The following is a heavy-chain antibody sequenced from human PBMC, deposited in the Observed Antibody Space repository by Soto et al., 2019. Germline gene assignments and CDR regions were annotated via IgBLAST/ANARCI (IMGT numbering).Heavy chain of an antibody. V-gene: IGHV4-30-4*01. Sequence: PSETLSLTCTVSGGSISSGDYYRSWIRQPPGKGLEWIGYIYYSGSTYYKQSLKSRVTISVDTSKKQFSLKLSSVTAADKAVYYCSIDQRKYDSSGYYLYYYYGMDVWGQGTTVTVSS. CDR2: IYYSGST. CDR1: GGSISSGDYY. J-gene: IGHJ6*02. D-gene: IGHD3-22*01. CDR3: SIDQRKYDSSGYYLYYYYGMDV.